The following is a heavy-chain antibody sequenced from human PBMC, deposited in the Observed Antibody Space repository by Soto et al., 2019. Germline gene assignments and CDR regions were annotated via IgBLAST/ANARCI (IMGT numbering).Heavy chain of an antibody. Sequence: EVQLVQSGAEVKKPGEPLRISCKGSGYSFTSYWISWVRQIPGKGLEWMGRIDPSDSYTNYSPSFQGNVTISADKSISTAYLQWSSLKASDTAMYYCARLQAAAGDNDLTFDYWGQGTLVTVSS. CDR3: ARLQAAAGDNDLTFDY. D-gene: IGHD6-13*01. J-gene: IGHJ4*02. CDR2: IDPSDSYT. CDR1: GYSFTSYW. V-gene: IGHV5-10-1*01.